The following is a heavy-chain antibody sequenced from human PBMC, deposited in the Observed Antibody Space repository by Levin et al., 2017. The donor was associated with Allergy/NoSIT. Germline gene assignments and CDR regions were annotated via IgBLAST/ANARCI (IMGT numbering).Heavy chain of an antibody. V-gene: IGHV3-48*01. CDR1: GFILRTSD. J-gene: IGHJ4*02. D-gene: IGHD7-27*01. Sequence: PGGSPRLSCAASGFILRTSDMNWVRQAPGKGLEWISFITKPSRTISYADSVKGRFTVSRDNVKNLLYLDMNSLRAEDTAVYYCVTDESGDEDFDYWGQGTLVTVSS. CDR3: VTDESGDEDFDY. CDR2: ITKPSRTI.